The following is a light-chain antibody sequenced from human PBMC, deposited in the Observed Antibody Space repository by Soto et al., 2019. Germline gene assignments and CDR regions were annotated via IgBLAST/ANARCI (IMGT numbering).Light chain of an antibody. CDR3: SSYTRSNSYV. J-gene: IGLJ1*01. V-gene: IGLV2-14*01. Sequence: QSVLTQPASVSGSPWQSIAISCTGTSSDVGAYNSVSWYQQYPGKAPKLMIHDVSNRPSGVSDRFSGSKSGNTASLTISGLQAEDEADYYCSSYTRSNSYVFGSGTKFTVL. CDR1: SSDVGAYNS. CDR2: DVS.